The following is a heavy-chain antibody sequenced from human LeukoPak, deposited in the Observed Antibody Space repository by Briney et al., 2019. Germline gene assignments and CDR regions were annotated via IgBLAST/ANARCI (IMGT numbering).Heavy chain of an antibody. CDR3: ARDCGLLDNPTWGYYYYMDV. Sequence: SETLSLTCTVSGGSISSSSYYWGWIRQPPGKGLEWIGSIYYSGSTYYNPSLKSRVTISVDTSKNQFSLKLSSVTAADTAVYYCARDCGLLDNPTWGYYYYMDVWGKGTTVTVSS. D-gene: IGHD7-27*01. CDR2: IYYSGST. J-gene: IGHJ6*03. CDR1: GGSISSSSYY. V-gene: IGHV4-39*07.